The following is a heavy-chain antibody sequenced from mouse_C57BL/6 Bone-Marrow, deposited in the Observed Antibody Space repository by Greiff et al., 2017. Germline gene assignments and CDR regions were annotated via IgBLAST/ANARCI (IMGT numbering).Heavy chain of an antibody. J-gene: IGHJ4*01. CDR3: ARYCYYGSPSYAMDY. CDR2: ISYSGST. V-gene: IGHV3-8*01. CDR1: GYSITSDY. D-gene: IGHD1-1*01. Sequence: DVHLVESGPGLAKPSQTLSLTCSVTGYSITSDYWNWIRKFPGNKLEYMGYISYSGSTYYNPSLKSRISITRDTSKNQYYLQLNSVTTEDTATYYCARYCYYGSPSYAMDYWGQGTSVTVSS.